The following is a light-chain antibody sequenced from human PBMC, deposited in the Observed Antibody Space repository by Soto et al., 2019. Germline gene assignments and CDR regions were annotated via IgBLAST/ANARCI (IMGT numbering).Light chain of an antibody. CDR1: SSNIGSNT. CDR2: SNN. CDR3: AAWDDSLNGFYV. J-gene: IGLJ1*01. Sequence: QSVLTQPPSASGTPRQRVTISCSGSSSNIGSNTVNWYQQLPGTAPKLLIYSNNQRPSGVPDRFSGPKSGTSASLAISGLQSEDEADYYCAAWDDSLNGFYVFGPGTKVTVL. V-gene: IGLV1-44*01.